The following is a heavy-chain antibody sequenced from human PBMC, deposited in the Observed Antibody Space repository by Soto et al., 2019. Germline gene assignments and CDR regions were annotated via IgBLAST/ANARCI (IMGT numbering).Heavy chain of an antibody. CDR2: IYPGDSNT. J-gene: IGHJ3*02. CDR3: ARASSGYDWGSYGAFDI. CDR1: GYSFTSYW. Sequence: EVQLVPSGAEVKKPGESLQISCKGSGYSFTSYWIGWVRQMPGKGLEWMGIIYPGDSNTRYSPSFQGQVTISADKSISTAYLQWSSLKASDTAMYYCARASSGYDWGSYGAFDIWGQGTMVTVSS. D-gene: IGHD5-12*01. V-gene: IGHV5-51*03.